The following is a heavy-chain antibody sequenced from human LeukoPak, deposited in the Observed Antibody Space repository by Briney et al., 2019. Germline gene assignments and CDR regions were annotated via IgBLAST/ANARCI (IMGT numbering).Heavy chain of an antibody. Sequence: PGRSLRLSCAASGFTFDDYAMHWVRQAPGKGLEWVLGISWNSGSIGYADSVKGRFTISRDNAKNSLYLQMNSLRAEDTALYYCAKDMGVGATAFDIWGQGTMVTVSS. CDR2: ISWNSGSI. CDR1: GFTFDDYA. V-gene: IGHV3-9*01. CDR3: AKDMGVGATAFDI. D-gene: IGHD1-26*01. J-gene: IGHJ3*02.